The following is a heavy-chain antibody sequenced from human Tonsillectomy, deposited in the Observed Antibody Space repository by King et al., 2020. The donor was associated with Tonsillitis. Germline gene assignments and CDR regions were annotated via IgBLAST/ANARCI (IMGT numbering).Heavy chain of an antibody. D-gene: IGHD2-15*01. V-gene: IGHV4-30-4*01. Sequence: VQLQESGPGLVKASQTLSLTCTVSGGSISSGDYYWSWIRQPPGKGLEWIGYIYYSGSTYYNPSLKSRVTISVDTSKNQFSLKLSSVTAADTAVYYCARERCSGGSCYSGYYYGMDVWGQGTTVTVSS. CDR1: GGSISSGDYY. CDR2: IYYSGST. J-gene: IGHJ6*02. CDR3: ARERCSGGSCYSGYYYGMDV.